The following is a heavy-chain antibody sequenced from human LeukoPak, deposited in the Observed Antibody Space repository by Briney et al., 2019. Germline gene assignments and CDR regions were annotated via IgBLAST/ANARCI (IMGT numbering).Heavy chain of an antibody. CDR1: GYTFTSYG. CDR3: ARDITVAGTGVFDY. J-gene: IGHJ4*02. V-gene: IGHV1-18*01. D-gene: IGHD6-19*01. CDR2: ISAYNGNT. Sequence: ASVKVSCKASGYTFTSYGISWVRQAPGQGLEWMGWISAYNGNTNYAQKLQGRVTMTTDTSTSTAYMELRSLRSDDTAVYYCARDITVAGTGVFDYWGQGTLVTVSS.